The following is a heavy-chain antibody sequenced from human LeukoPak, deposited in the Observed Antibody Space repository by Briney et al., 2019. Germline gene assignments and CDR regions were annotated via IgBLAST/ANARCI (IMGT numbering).Heavy chain of an antibody. D-gene: IGHD5-18*01. Sequence: VASVKVFCKASGYTFTSYGISWVRQAPGQGLEWMGWISAYNGNTNYAQKLQGRVTMTTDTSTSTAYMELRSLRSDDTAVYYCARVPGYSYGSGYYYGMDVWGQGTTVTVSS. CDR1: GYTFTSYG. CDR2: ISAYNGNT. V-gene: IGHV1-18*01. CDR3: ARVPGYSYGSGYYYGMDV. J-gene: IGHJ6*02.